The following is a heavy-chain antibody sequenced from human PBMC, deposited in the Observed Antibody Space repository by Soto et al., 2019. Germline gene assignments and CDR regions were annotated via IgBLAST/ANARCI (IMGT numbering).Heavy chain of an antibody. CDR1: GFTFSNYN. CDR2: IGSTGTYI. D-gene: IGHD3-16*01. J-gene: IGHJ4*02. CDR3: ARSAMGRLGAYDY. V-gene: IGHV3-21*01. Sequence: GGSLRLSCAASGFTFSNYNMNWVRQAPGKGLEWVSSIGSTGTYIYYADSVKGRFTISRDNAKNTLYLQMNSLRAEDTAVYYCARSAMGRLGAYDYWGQGTLVTVSS.